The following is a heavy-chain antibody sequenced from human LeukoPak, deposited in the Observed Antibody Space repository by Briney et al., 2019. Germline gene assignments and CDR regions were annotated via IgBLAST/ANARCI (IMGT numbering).Heavy chain of an antibody. Sequence: GGSLRLSCAASGFTFSSYAMSWVRQAPGKGLEWVSSISGSGGSTYHADSVKGRFTISRDNSKNTLYLQMNSLRAEDTAVYHCAREGYGGPFDYWGQGTLVTVSS. V-gene: IGHV3-23*01. D-gene: IGHD4-23*01. J-gene: IGHJ4*02. CDR2: ISGSGGST. CDR3: AREGYGGPFDY. CDR1: GFTFSSYA.